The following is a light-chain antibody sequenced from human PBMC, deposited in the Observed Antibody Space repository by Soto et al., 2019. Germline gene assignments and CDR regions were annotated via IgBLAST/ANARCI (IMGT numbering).Light chain of an antibody. CDR2: GAS. J-gene: IGKJ1*01. CDR1: QSVRSS. Sequence: EIMMTQSPATLSVSPGERATLSCRASQSVRSSLAWYQQKPGQAPRLLIYGASTRATGIPARFSGSGSGTEFTLTINSLQSEDFAVYYCQQYNNWWTFGHGTKVEIE. V-gene: IGKV3-15*01. CDR3: QQYNNWWT.